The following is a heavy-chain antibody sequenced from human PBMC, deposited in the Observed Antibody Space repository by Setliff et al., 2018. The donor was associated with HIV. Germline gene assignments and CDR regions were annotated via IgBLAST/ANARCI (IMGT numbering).Heavy chain of an antibody. Sequence: ASVKVSCKASGYTFTGYYMHWVRQAPGQGLEWMGWINPNSGGTNYAQKFQGWVTMTRDTSISTAYMELSRLRSDDTAVYYCARGRITIFGVTYYTKDAFDIWGQGTMVTVSS. CDR2: INPNSGGT. D-gene: IGHD3-3*01. J-gene: IGHJ3*02. V-gene: IGHV1-2*04. CDR1: GYTFTGYY. CDR3: ARGRITIFGVTYYTKDAFDI.